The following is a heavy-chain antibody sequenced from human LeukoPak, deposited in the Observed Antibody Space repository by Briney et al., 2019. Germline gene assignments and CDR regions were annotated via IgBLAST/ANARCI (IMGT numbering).Heavy chain of an antibody. D-gene: IGHD2-15*01. CDR1: GFTFSSYA. V-gene: IGHV3-23*01. Sequence: GGSLRLSCAASGFTFSSYAMSWVRQAPGKWLEWVSAISGSGGSTYYADSVKGRFTISRDNSKNTLYLQMNSLRAEDTAVYYCVGDCSGGSCYSKWFDPWGQGTLVTVSS. CDR3: VGDCSGGSCYSKWFDP. J-gene: IGHJ5*02. CDR2: ISGSGGST.